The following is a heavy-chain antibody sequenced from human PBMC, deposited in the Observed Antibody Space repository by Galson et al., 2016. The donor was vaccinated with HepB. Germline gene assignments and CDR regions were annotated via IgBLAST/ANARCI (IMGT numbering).Heavy chain of an antibody. J-gene: IGHJ4*02. Sequence: SVKVSCKASGYTFTDYYIHWVRQAPGQGLEYMGWINPNSGGTKYAQKFQARVTMTRDTSIMTAYMELDRLTYDDTAVYYCGRELWPEMVRGVQDFWGQGTLVTVSS. V-gene: IGHV1-2*02. CDR2: INPNSGGT. CDR1: GYTFTDYY. CDR3: GRELWPEMVRGVQDF. D-gene: IGHD3-10*01.